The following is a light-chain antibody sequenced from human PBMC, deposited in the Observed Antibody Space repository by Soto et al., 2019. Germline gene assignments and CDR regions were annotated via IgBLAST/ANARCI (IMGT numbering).Light chain of an antibody. Sequence: EVVLTQSPGTLSLSPGQRATLSCRAIERVSSFSFAWYQQRPGQAPRVLIYGASDRATGIPDRFSGSGSGTDFSLTISRLEPEDSEVYYCQVYGDAVFTFGPGTKVDIK. CDR3: QVYGDAVFT. V-gene: IGKV3-20*01. CDR1: ERVSSFS. J-gene: IGKJ3*01. CDR2: GAS.